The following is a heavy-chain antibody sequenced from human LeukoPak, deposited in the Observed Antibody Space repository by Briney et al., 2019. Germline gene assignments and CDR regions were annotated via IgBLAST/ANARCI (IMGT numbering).Heavy chain of an antibody. Sequence: GSLRLSCAASGFTFSDYYMSWIRQAPGKGLEWVSYISSSSSYTYYADSVKGRFTISRDNAKNSLYLQMNSLRAEDTAVYYCARDLALDYGNNWFDPWGQGTLVTVSS. J-gene: IGHJ5*02. CDR3: ARDLALDYGNNWFDP. V-gene: IGHV3-11*05. CDR2: ISSSSSYT. CDR1: GFTFSDYY. D-gene: IGHD4-17*01.